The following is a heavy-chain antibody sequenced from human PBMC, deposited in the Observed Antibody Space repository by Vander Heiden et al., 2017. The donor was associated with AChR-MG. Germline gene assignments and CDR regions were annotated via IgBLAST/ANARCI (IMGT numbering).Heavy chain of an antibody. CDR2: ISYDGSNR. Sequence: QVQLVESGGGVVQPGRSLRLSCTASGFTFSNYGMHRVRPAPGKGLEVVAVISYDGSNRIYADSVKGRFTISRDNSKNTLYLQMNRLRVEDTALYYCAMGGGDDYGDLFAYWGQGTLVTVSS. J-gene: IGHJ4*02. CDR3: AMGGGDDYGDLFAY. V-gene: IGHV3-30*03. CDR1: GFTFSNYG. D-gene: IGHD4-17*01.